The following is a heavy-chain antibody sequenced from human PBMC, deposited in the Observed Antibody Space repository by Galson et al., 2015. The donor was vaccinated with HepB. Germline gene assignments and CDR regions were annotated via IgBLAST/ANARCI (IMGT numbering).Heavy chain of an antibody. D-gene: IGHD4-17*01. J-gene: IGHJ4*02. Sequence: SLRLSCAASGFTFSSYAMSWVRQAPGKGLEWVSAISGSGGSTYYADSVKGRFTISRDNSKNTLYLQMNSLRAEDTAVYYCAATTVTTEAFDYWGQGTLVTVSS. CDR3: AATTVTTEAFDY. CDR1: GFTFSSYA. CDR2: ISGSGGST. V-gene: IGHV3-23*01.